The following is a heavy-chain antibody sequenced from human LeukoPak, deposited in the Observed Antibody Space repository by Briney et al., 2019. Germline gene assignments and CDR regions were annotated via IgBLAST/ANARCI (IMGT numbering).Heavy chain of an antibody. D-gene: IGHD3-16*01. CDR2: ISSSSGFT. J-gene: IGHJ4*02. V-gene: IGHV3-11*05. Sequence: GGSLRLSCAASGFTFSHYYMTWIRRAPGKGLEWVSYISSSSGFTKYADSVRGRFTISRDNAKNSLYLQMNTLRVDDTAVYYCARGSPPGDWGQGTLVTVSS. CDR1: GFTFSHYY. CDR3: ARGSPPGD.